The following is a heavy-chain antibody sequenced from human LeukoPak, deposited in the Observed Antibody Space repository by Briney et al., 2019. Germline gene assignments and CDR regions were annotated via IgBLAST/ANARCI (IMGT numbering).Heavy chain of an antibody. Sequence: PSETLSLTCTVSGGSISSDYWSWIRQPAGKGQEWIGHIYNSGSTNYNPSLKSRVTMSVDTSKNQFSLKLSSVTAADTAMYCCAREGYSYGYRYFFDFWGQGTLVTVSS. J-gene: IGHJ4*02. CDR1: GGSISSDY. D-gene: IGHD5-18*01. CDR2: IYNSGST. V-gene: IGHV4-4*07. CDR3: AREGYSYGYRYFFDF.